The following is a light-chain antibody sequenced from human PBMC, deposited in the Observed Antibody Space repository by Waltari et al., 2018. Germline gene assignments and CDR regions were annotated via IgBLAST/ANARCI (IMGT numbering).Light chain of an antibody. V-gene: IGLV6-57*03. CDR2: EDD. CDR1: SGDIVGDY. J-gene: IGLJ2*01. CDR3: QSYDNNIVL. Sequence: NFMLTQPHSVSESPGKPVTISCTRNSGDIVGDYVQWYQPRPGSAPTTVIYEDDQRPSGVPDRFSGSIDTSNSASLTISRLRTEDEADYYCQSYDNNIVLFGGGTKLTVL.